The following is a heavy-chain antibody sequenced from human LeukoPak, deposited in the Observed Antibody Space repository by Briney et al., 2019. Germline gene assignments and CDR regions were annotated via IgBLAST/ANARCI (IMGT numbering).Heavy chain of an antibody. CDR3: AKDISSNYVGWFDP. V-gene: IGHV3-9*01. D-gene: IGHD4-11*01. J-gene: IGHJ5*02. CDR2: ISWNSGSI. CDR1: GFTFADYA. Sequence: GRSLRLSCAASGFTFADYAMHWVRQAPGEGLERVSGISWNSGSICYADSVKGRFTISRDNAKNSLYLQMNSLRAENTALYSCAKDISSNYVGWFDPWGQGNLVTVSS.